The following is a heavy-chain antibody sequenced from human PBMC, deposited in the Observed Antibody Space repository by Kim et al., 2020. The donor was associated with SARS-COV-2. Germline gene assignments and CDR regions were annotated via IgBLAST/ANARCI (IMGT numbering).Heavy chain of an antibody. CDR1: GFTFNSYG. V-gene: IGHV3-30*03. Sequence: GGSLRLSCVASGFTFNSYGMHWVRQAPGKGLEWVSLITKDESFKHHADSVKGRFTISRETATNTLYLQMNSLKTDDTALYYCVRESDGFDVWGQGTEVTVSS. CDR3: VRESDGFDV. J-gene: IGHJ3*01. CDR2: ITKDESFK.